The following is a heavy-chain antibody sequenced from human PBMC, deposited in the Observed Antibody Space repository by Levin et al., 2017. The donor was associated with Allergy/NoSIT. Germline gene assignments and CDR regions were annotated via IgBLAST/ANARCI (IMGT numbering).Heavy chain of an antibody. J-gene: IGHJ4*02. CDR2: IYSGGST. Sequence: GESLKISCAASGFTVSSNYMSWVRQAPGKGLEWVSVIYSGGSTYYADSVKGRFTISRDNSKNTLYLQMNSLRAEDTAVYYCASEISGSYYTEYYFDYWGQGTLVTVSS. CDR1: GFTVSSNY. CDR3: ASEISGSYYTEYYFDY. V-gene: IGHV3-66*01. D-gene: IGHD1-26*01.